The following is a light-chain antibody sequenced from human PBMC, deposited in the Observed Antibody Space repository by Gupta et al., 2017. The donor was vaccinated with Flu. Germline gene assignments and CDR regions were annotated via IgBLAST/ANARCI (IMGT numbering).Light chain of an antibody. J-gene: IGKJ1*01. V-gene: IGKV4-1*01. CDR1: QSLLSSSDNKNC. Sequence: DIVMTQSPDSLTVSLGEGATIRCKSSQSLLSSSDNKNCLAWYQQKPGQPPQLLISWASIRESGVPDRFSGSGPGTDFTLAISSLQPEDVAVYYCQQYYGSPRTFGQGTKVEIK. CDR2: WAS. CDR3: QQYYGSPRT.